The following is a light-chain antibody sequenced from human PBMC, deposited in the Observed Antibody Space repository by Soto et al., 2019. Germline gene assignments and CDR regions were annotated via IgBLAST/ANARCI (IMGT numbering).Light chain of an antibody. J-gene: IGKJ2*01. Sequence: DLQMTQSPSSLSASVGDRVTITCRASQSISSYLNWYQQKPGKAPKLLIYAASSLQSGVPSRFSGSGSGTDFTLTISSLQPEDFATYYCQQSYSTPYTFGQETTLEIK. V-gene: IGKV1-39*01. CDR3: QQSYSTPYT. CDR2: AAS. CDR1: QSISSY.